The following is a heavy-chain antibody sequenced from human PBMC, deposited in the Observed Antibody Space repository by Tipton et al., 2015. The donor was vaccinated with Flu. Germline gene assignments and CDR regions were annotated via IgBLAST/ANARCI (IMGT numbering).Heavy chain of an antibody. J-gene: IGHJ4*02. D-gene: IGHD3-3*01. V-gene: IGHV4-61*02. CDR2: IYTSGST. CDR1: GGSISSGSYY. CDR3: ARSKYPPQGGVVDDY. Sequence: LRLSCTVSGGSISSGSYYWSWIRQPAGKGLEWIGRIYTSGSTNYNPSLKSRVTISVDTSKNQFSLKLSSVTAADTAVYYCARSKYPPQGGVVDDYWGQGTLVTVCS.